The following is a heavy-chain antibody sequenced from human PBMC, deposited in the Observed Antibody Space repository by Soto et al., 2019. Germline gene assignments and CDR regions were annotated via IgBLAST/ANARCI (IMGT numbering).Heavy chain of an antibody. CDR1: GYTLTELS. J-gene: IGHJ5*02. D-gene: IGHD5-18*01. CDR2: IDPGSGET. CDR3: ARMESFGSLNWFDP. V-gene: IGHV1-24*01. Sequence: ASVNLSFKVSGYTLTELSMHWVLQAPGKGLEWMGWIDPGSGETVYAQKFQGRVTMTRDISIATAYMELNSLTSEDTAIYYCARMESFGSLNWFDPWGQGTLVTVSS.